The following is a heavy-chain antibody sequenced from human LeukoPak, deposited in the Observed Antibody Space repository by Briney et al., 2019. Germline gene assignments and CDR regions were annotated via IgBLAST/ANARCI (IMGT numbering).Heavy chain of an antibody. V-gene: IGHV3-23*01. CDR2: ISGSGGST. J-gene: IGHJ4*02. D-gene: IGHD3-9*01. Sequence: PGGSLRLSCAASGFTFSSYAMSWVRQAPGKGLEWVSAISGSGGSTYYADSVKGRFTISRDNSKNTLYLQMNSLRAEDTAVYYCAREGSDNSGYDLDFWGQGTLVTVSS. CDR1: GFTFSSYA. CDR3: AREGSDNSGYDLDF.